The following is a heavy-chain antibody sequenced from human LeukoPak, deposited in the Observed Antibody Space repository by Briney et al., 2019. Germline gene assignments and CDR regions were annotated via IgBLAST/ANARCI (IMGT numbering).Heavy chain of an antibody. CDR2: INHSGST. J-gene: IGHJ6*02. Sequence: SETLSLTCAVYGGSFSGYYWSWVRQPPGKGLEWIGEINHSGSTNYNPSLKSRVTISVDTSKNQFSLKLSSVTAADTAVYYCARVTYYYYGMDVWGQGTTVTVSS. V-gene: IGHV4-34*01. CDR3: ARVTYYYYGMDV. CDR1: GGSFSGYY.